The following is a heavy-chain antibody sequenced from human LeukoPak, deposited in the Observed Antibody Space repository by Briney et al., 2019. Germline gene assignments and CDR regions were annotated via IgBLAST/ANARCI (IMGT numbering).Heavy chain of an antibody. V-gene: IGHV3-20*04. CDR2: IDWNSGGT. Sequence: GGSLRLSCKASGFIFDDYATTWARQVSGKGLEWVAGIDWNSGGTGYADSVKGRFTISRDNAKNSLYLQMNSLRAEDTAVYYCARAQGYWGQGTLVTVSS. CDR1: GFIFDDYA. CDR3: ARAQGY. J-gene: IGHJ4*02.